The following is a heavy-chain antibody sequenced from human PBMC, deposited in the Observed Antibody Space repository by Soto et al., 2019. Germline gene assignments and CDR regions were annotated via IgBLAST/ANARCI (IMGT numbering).Heavy chain of an antibody. D-gene: IGHD3-22*01. V-gene: IGHV1-46*01. CDR1: GYTFTSYY. CDR2: INPSGGST. J-gene: IGHJ5*02. Sequence: ASVKVSCKAPGYTFTSYYMHWVRQAPGQGLEWMGIINPSGGSTSYAQKFQGRVTMTRDTSTSTVYMELSSLRSEDTAVYYCARSLGRITMIVVVIGFDPWGQGTLVTVSS. CDR3: ARSLGRITMIVVVIGFDP.